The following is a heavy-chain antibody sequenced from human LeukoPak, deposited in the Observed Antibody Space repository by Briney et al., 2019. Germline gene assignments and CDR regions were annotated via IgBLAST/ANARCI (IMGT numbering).Heavy chain of an antibody. J-gene: IGHJ6*03. CDR1: GFTFGDYA. D-gene: IGHD4-17*01. V-gene: IGHV3-49*04. Sequence: PGGSLRLSCTASGFTFGDYAMSWVRQAPGKGLEWVGFIRSKAYGGTTEYAASVKGRFTISRDDSKSIAYLQMNSLKTEDTAVYYCTRERDYGDYVEEYYYYYMDVWGKGTTVTISS. CDR3: TRERDYGDYVEEYYYYYMDV. CDR2: IRSKAYGGTT.